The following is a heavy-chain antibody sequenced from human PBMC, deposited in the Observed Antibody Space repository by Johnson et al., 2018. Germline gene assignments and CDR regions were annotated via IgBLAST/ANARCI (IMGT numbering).Heavy chain of an antibody. CDR2: ISSSSSYI. J-gene: IGHJ3*02. CDR3: SGYDYGRGAFDI. D-gene: IGHD5-12*01. V-gene: IGHV3-21*01. CDR1: GFTFSSYS. Sequence: EVQLVESGGGLVKXGGSLRLSCAASGFTFSSYSMNWVRQAPGKGLEWVSSISSSSSYIYYADSVKGRFTISRDNAKNSLYLQMNSLRAEDKAVYYCSGYDYGRGAFDIWGQGTMVTVSS.